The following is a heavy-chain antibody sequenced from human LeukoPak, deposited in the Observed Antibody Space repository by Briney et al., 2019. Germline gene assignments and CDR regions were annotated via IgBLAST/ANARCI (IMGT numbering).Heavy chain of an antibody. CDR3: ARELGGTKTGGFDI. D-gene: IGHD1-14*01. J-gene: IGHJ3*02. V-gene: IGHV3-64*02. CDR1: GFRFSYHD. CDR2: IGAAGAHT. Sequence: GGSLRLSCAASGFRFSYHDMRWVRQAPGKGLEFVSSIGAAGAHTFYADSVKGRFTISSDNFQSTMYLQMDGLRPEDSAVYYCARELGGTKTGGFDIWGQGTVVTVSS.